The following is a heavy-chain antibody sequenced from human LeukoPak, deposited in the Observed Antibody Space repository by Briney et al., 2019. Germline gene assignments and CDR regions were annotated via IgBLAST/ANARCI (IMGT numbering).Heavy chain of an antibody. Sequence: ASVKVSCKASGYTFTSYDINWVRQAPGQGLEWMGWMNPNSGNTGYAQKFQGRVTMTRNTSISTAYMELSSLRSEDTAVYYCARAPDYATYYFDYWGQGTLVTVSS. CDR1: GYTFTSYD. CDR2: MNPNSGNT. J-gene: IGHJ4*02. D-gene: IGHD4-17*01. V-gene: IGHV1-8*01. CDR3: ARAPDYATYYFDY.